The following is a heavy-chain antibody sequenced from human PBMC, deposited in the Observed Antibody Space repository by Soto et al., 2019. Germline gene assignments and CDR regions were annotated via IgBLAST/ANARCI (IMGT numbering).Heavy chain of an antibody. V-gene: IGHV3-11*01. CDR1: GFTFSDYY. CDR3: ARAMSIAVAGGYFQH. Sequence: GGSLRLSCAASGFTFSDYYMSWIRQAPGKGLEWVSYISSSGSTIYYADSGKGRFTISRDNAKNSLYLQMNSLRAEDTAVYYCARAMSIAVAGGYFQHWGQGTLVTVSS. J-gene: IGHJ1*01. D-gene: IGHD6-19*01. CDR2: ISSSGSTI.